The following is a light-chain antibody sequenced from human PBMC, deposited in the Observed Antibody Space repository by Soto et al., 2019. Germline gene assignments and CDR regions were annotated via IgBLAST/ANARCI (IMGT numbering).Light chain of an antibody. CDR3: QQTYSAPLT. CDR2: GAS. Sequence: DIQMTQSPFSLPASVGDRVNITCRASQSISNYLNWYQHKPGRAPSLLIHGASSLQGGVPSRFSGSGSGTDFTLTISSLHPEDVTTYYCQQTYSAPLTFGGGTRVEF. J-gene: IGKJ4*01. V-gene: IGKV1-39*01. CDR1: QSISNY.